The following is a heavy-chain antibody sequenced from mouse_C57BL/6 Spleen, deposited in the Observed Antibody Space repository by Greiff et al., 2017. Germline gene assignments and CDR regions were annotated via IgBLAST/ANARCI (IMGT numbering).Heavy chain of an antibody. CDR2: ISNGGGST. Sequence: EVQVVESGGGLVQPGGSLKLSCAASGFTFSDYYMYWVRQTPEKRLEWVAYISNGGGSTYYPDTVKGRFTISRDNAKNTLYLQMSRLKSEDTAMYYCARRGYYYAMDYWGQGTSVTVSS. J-gene: IGHJ4*01. CDR1: GFTFSDYY. CDR3: ARRGYYYAMDY. V-gene: IGHV5-12*01. D-gene: IGHD2-2*01.